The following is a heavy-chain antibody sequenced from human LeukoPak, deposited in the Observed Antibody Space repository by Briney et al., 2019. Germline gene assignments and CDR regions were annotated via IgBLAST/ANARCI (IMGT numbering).Heavy chain of an antibody. V-gene: IGHV1-2*02. Sequence: GASVKVSCKASGSTFTGYYMHWVRQAPGQGLGWMGWINPNSGGTNYAQKFQGRVTMTRDTSISTAYMELSRLRSDDTAVYYCARVGRDYDFWSGYYSYWGQGTLVTV. CDR1: GSTFTGYY. D-gene: IGHD3-3*01. CDR3: ARVGRDYDFWSGYYSY. J-gene: IGHJ4*02. CDR2: INPNSGGT.